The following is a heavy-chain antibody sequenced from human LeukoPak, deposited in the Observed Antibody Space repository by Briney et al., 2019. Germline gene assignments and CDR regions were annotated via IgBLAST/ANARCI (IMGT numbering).Heavy chain of an antibody. CDR3: ARDYYGGNTGDY. CDR1: GYTLTEVS. CDR2: FDPEYGET. J-gene: IGHJ4*02. D-gene: IGHD4-23*01. Sequence: ASVKVSCKVSGYTLTEVSMHWVRQAPGIGLQWMGGFDPEYGETIYAQKFQGRVTMTEDTSTDTAYMELSSLGSDDTAVYYCARDYYGGNTGDYWGQGTLVTVSS. V-gene: IGHV1-24*01.